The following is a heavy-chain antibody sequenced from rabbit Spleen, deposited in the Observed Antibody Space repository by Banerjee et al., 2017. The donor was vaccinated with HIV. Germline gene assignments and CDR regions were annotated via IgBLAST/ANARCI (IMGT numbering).Heavy chain of an antibody. V-gene: IGHV1S45*01. CDR2: VYTGSSGNT. Sequence: QEQVVESGGGLVQPEGSLTLTCTASGFSLSASDFIYWVRQAPGKGLEWIACVYTGSSGNTYYASWAKGRFAISKTSSTTVTLQMTDLTAADTATYFCARWDTSNNRAYELWGQGTLVTVS. CDR1: GFSLSASDF. CDR3: ARWDTSNNRAYEL. D-gene: IGHD1-1*01. J-gene: IGHJ4*01.